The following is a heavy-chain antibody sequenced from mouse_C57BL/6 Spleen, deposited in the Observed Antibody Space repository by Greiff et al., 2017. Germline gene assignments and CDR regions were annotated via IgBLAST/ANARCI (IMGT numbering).Heavy chain of an antibody. V-gene: IGHV5-6*01. CDR3: ASPLYYYGSSPTMDY. CDR2: ISSGGSYT. J-gene: IGHJ4*01. D-gene: IGHD1-1*01. CDR1: GFTFSSYG. Sequence: ESGGDLVKPGGSLKLSCAASGFTFSSYGMSWVRQTPDKRLEWVATISSGGSYTYYPDSVKGRFTISRDNAKNTLYLQMSSLKSEDTAMYYCASPLYYYGSSPTMDYWGQGTSVTVSS.